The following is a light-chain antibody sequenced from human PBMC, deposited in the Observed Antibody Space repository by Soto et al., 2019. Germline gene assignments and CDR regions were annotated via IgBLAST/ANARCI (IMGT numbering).Light chain of an antibody. CDR1: QGIRSD. CDR2: AAS. J-gene: IGKJ1*01. CDR3: QQYNSYSPWT. Sequence: DIQMTQSPSSLSASVGDIVTITCRASQGIRSDLGWFQQKPGKAPRLLISAASILQSGVPSRFSGSGSGTEFSLTISSLQPDDFATYYCQQYNSYSPWTFGQGTKWIS. V-gene: IGKV1-16*01.